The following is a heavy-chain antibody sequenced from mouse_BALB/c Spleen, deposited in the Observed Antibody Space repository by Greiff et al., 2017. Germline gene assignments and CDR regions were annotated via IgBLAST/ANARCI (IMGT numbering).Heavy chain of an antibody. D-gene: IGHD2-4*01. CDR2: IYPGNSDT. J-gene: IGHJ3*01. CDR3: TRGVITAWVAY. V-gene: IGHV1-5*01. Sequence: VQLQQSGTVLARPGASVKMSCKASGYTFTSYWMHWVKQRPGQGLEWIGAIYPGNSDTSYNQKFKGKAKLTAVTSTSTAYMELSSLTNEDSAVYYGTRGVITAWVAYWGQGTLVTVSA. CDR1: GYTFTSYW.